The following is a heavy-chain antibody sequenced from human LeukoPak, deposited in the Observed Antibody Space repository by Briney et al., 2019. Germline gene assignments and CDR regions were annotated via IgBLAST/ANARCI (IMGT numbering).Heavy chain of an antibody. CDR3: AATYCGGDCYSASDY. V-gene: IGHV3-48*01. CDR1: GFTFSSYS. D-gene: IGHD2-21*02. J-gene: IGHJ4*02. Sequence: GGSLRLSCAASGFTFSSYSMNWVRQAPGKGLEWVPYISSSSSTIYYADSVKGRFTISRDNAKNSLYLQMNSLRAEDTAVYYCAATYCGGDCYSASDYWGQGTLVTVSS. CDR2: ISSSSSTI.